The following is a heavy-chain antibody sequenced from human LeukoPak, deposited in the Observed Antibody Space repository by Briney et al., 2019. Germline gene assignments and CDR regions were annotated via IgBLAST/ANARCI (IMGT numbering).Heavy chain of an antibody. Sequence: SETLSLTCTVSGGSISSSSYYWGWIRQPPGKGLEWIGSIYYSGSTYYNPSLKSRVTISVDTSKNQFSLKLSSVTAADTAVYYCARDVWVSHAKYYYYYYYMDVWGKGTTVTVSS. V-gene: IGHV4-39*07. J-gene: IGHJ6*03. CDR3: ARDVWVSHAKYYYYYYYMDV. CDR2: IYYSGST. CDR1: GGSISSSSYY. D-gene: IGHD3-16*01.